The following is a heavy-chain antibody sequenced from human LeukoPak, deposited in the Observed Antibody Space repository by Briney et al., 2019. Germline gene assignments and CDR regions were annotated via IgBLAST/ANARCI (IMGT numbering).Heavy chain of an antibody. CDR1: GFDFTSYG. V-gene: IGHV1-18*01. CDR2: ISAYNGNT. Sequence: ASVKVSCKASGFDFTSYGISWVRQAPGQGLEWMGWISAYNGNTHYAQKLQGRVTMTTDTSASTAYMELRSLTSDDRAVYYCAREPKSLGDLFFIDYWGQGTLVTVSS. J-gene: IGHJ4*02. D-gene: IGHD3-16*01. CDR3: AREPKSLGDLFFIDY.